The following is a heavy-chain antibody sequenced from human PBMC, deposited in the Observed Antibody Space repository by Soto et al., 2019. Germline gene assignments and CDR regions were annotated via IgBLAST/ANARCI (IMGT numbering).Heavy chain of an antibody. CDR2: IYWDDEK. Sequence: QITLKESGPTLVKPTQTLTLTCTFSGFSLSTSGVGVGWIRQPPGKALEWLALIYWDDEKRYSPSLKSRLTITKDPSKNQFVLTSTYMDPVDTATYYCARGDSTGYYPYWGQGTLGTVSS. D-gene: IGHD3-22*01. CDR3: ARGDSTGYYPY. V-gene: IGHV2-5*02. CDR1: GFSLSTSGVG. J-gene: IGHJ4*02.